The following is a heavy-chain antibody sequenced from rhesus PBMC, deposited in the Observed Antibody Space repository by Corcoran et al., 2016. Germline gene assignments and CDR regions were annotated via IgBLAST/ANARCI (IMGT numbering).Heavy chain of an antibody. CDR1: GASINSAS. Sequence: QVQLQESGPGLLHPSETLPLTCAVSGASINSASWNWIRQAPGTGLEWIGRIQGSSGSTDYNPSLKSRVTISSDTSKNHFSLRLTSVTAADTAVYYCARAPHGSWEAFDNWGQGVLVTVSS. J-gene: IGHJ4*01. D-gene: IGHD1-44*02. CDR2: IQGSSGST. V-gene: IGHV4S2*01. CDR3: ARAPHGSWEAFDN.